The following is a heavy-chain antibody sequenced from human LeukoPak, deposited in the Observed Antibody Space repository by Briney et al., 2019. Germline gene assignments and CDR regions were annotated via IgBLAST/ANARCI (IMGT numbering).Heavy chain of an antibody. CDR1: GFTFSDYY. CDR2: ISSSSSYT. Sequence: GGSLRLSCAASGFTFSDYYMSWIRQAPGKGLEWVSYISSSSSYTNYADSVKGRFTISRDNAKNSLYLQMKSLRAEDTAVYYCARGNNWNRPMDYWGQGTLVTVSS. CDR3: ARGNNWNRPMDY. V-gene: IGHV3-11*06. D-gene: IGHD1-20*01. J-gene: IGHJ4*02.